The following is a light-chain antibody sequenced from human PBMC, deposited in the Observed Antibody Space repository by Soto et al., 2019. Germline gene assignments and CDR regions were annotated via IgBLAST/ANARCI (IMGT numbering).Light chain of an antibody. V-gene: IGKV1-5*01. CDR3: QQYNSYSWT. CDR2: DAS. Sequence: DIQMTQSPSTLSASIGDRVTITCRASPTITRWMAWYQQKPGKATKLLIYDASTLESGVPSRFSGSRSGTEFTLTISSLQPDDFATYYCQQYNSYSWTFGQGTKVDIK. J-gene: IGKJ1*01. CDR1: PTITRW.